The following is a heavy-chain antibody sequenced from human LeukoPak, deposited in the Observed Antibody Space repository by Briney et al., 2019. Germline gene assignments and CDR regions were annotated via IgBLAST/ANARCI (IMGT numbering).Heavy chain of an antibody. CDR1: GFTFSSYW. D-gene: IGHD2-15*01. CDR3: AKGVGYCSGGSCQQFDY. Sequence: GGSLRLSCAASGFTFSSYWMHWVRQAPGKGLVWVSRINSVGSSTSYADSVKGRITISRDNSKNTLYLQMNSLRAEDTAVYYCAKGVGYCSGGSCQQFDYWGQGTLVTVSS. V-gene: IGHV3-74*01. CDR2: INSVGSST. J-gene: IGHJ4*02.